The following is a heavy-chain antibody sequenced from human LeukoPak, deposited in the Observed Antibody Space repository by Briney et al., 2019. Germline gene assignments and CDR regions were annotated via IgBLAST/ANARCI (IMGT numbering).Heavy chain of an antibody. Sequence: GGSLRLSCAASGFTFSSYSMNWVRQAPGKGLEWVSSISSSSSYIYYADSVKGRFTISRDNAKNSLYLQMNSLSAEDTAVYYCARGKEEIRGVITYWGQGTLVTVSS. J-gene: IGHJ4*02. CDR1: GFTFSSYS. CDR3: ARGKEEIRGVITY. CDR2: ISSSSSYI. D-gene: IGHD3-10*01. V-gene: IGHV3-21*01.